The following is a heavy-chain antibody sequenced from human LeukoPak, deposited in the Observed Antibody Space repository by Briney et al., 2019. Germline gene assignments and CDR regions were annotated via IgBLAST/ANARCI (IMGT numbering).Heavy chain of an antibody. Sequence: GGSLRLSCAASGFTFSRFNMNWVRQAPGKGLEWVSYISSSSSTIYYADSVKGRFTISRDNAKNSLFLQLNSLRAEDTAVYYCARGGYQYNWFDPWGQGTLVTVSS. D-gene: IGHD2-2*01. J-gene: IGHJ5*02. CDR1: GFTFSRFN. CDR2: ISSSSSTI. V-gene: IGHV3-48*04. CDR3: ARGGYQYNWFDP.